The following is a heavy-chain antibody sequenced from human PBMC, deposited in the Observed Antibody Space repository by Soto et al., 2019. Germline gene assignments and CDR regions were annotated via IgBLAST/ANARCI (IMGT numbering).Heavy chain of an antibody. D-gene: IGHD3-3*01. J-gene: IGHJ6*02. V-gene: IGHV4-61*01. Sequence: SETLSLTCTGSGGSVSRGSYYWSWIRQPPGKGLERIGYIYYSGSTNYNPSLKSRVTISVDTSKNQFSLKLSSVTAADTAVYYCARDHNYDFWSGYYSNYYYGMDVWGQGTTVTVSS. CDR1: GGSVSRGSYY. CDR2: IYYSGST. CDR3: ARDHNYDFWSGYYSNYYYGMDV.